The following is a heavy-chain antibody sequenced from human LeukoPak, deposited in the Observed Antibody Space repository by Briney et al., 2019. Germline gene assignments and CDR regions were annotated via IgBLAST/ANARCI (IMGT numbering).Heavy chain of an antibody. V-gene: IGHV1-2*02. Sequence: GASVKVSCKASGYTFTDYYMHWVRQAPGQGPEWMGWINPNSGGTNYAQKFQGRVTMTRDTSINTAYVEVGRLRSDDTAVYYCARDPSSRGNFDHWGQGTLVTVSS. D-gene: IGHD5-24*01. CDR3: ARDPSSRGNFDH. CDR1: GYTFTDYY. CDR2: INPNSGGT. J-gene: IGHJ4*02.